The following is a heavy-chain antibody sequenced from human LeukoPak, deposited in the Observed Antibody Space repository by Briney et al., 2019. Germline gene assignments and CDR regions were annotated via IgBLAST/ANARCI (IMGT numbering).Heavy chain of an antibody. CDR2: INPNSGGT. CDR3: AREIRGYYGSGSYPTWFDP. CDR1: GYTFTGNY. J-gene: IGHJ5*02. D-gene: IGHD3-10*01. Sequence: ASVKVSRKASGYTFTGNYMHWVRQAPGQGLEWMGWINPNSGGTNYAQKFQGRVTMARDTSISTAYMELSRLRSDDTAVYYCAREIRGYYGSGSYPTWFDPWGQGTLVTVSS. V-gene: IGHV1-2*02.